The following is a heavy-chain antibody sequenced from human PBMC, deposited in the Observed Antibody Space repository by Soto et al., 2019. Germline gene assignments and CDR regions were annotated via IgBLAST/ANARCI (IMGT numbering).Heavy chain of an antibody. Sequence: GGSLRLSXAGSGFTFASYVMTWVRQAPGKGLEWVSSISATGGSTYYAGSVKGRFTFSRDNSKNTLYLQMNSLRAEDTAIYYCANAEHPRRSIGFDYWGQGTLVTVSS. D-gene: IGHD3-16*02. CDR2: ISATGGST. CDR3: ANAEHPRRSIGFDY. CDR1: GFTFASYV. J-gene: IGHJ4*02. V-gene: IGHV3-23*01.